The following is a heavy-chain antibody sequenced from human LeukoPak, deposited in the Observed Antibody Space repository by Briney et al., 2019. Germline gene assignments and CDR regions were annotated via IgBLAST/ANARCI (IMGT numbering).Heavy chain of an antibody. D-gene: IGHD3-22*01. CDR1: GFTFRSYS. Sequence: PGGSLRLSCAASGFTFRSYSMNWVRQAPGKGLEWVSSISSSSSYIYYADSVKGRFTISRDNAKNSLYLQMNSLRAENTAVYYCARGGYGSETRGYSPTILESWGQGTLVTVSS. J-gene: IGHJ4*02. CDR2: ISSSSSYI. CDR3: ARGGYGSETRGYSPTILES. V-gene: IGHV3-21*01.